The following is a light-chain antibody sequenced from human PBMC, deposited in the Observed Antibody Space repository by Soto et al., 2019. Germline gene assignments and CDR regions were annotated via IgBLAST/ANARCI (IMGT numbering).Light chain of an antibody. CDR2: GNS. Sequence: QSVLTQPPSVSGAPRQRVTISCTGSSSNIGAGYDVHWYQQLPGTAPKILIYGNSNRPSGVPDRFSGSKSGTSASLAITGLQAEDEADYYCQSYDSSLSVVFGGGTKLTVL. CDR1: SSNIGAGYD. J-gene: IGLJ2*01. CDR3: QSYDSSLSVV. V-gene: IGLV1-40*01.